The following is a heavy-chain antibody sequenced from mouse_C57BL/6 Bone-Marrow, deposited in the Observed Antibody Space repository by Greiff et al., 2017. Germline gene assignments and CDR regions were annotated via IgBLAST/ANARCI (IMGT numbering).Heavy chain of an antibody. CDR3: ARTYCSNYGYFDY. V-gene: IGHV5-17*01. CDR1: GFTFSDYG. Sequence: EVKLMESGGGLVKPGGSLKLSCAASGFTFSDYGMHWVRQAPEKGLEWVAYISSGSSTIYYADTVKGRFTIARDNAENTLFLQMTSLRSEDPAMYYWARTYCSNYGYFDYWGQGTTLTVSS. CDR2: ISSGSSTI. D-gene: IGHD2-5*01. J-gene: IGHJ2*01.